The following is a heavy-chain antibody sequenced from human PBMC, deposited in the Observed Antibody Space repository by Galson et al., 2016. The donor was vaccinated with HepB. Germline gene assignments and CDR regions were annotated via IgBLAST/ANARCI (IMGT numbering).Heavy chain of an antibody. CDR2: IHSSGDTI. D-gene: IGHD2-21*02. V-gene: IGHV3-48*02. CDR1: GFTLSHHT. CDR3: ERDQCGRDCYQPDY. Sequence: SLRLSCAVSGFTLSHHTMNWVRQAPGKGLEWVSYIHSSGDTIHYADSVKGRFTISRDNAKNSLYLQMNSLRDEDTAVYYCERDQCGRDCYQPDYWGQGTLVTVSS. J-gene: IGHJ4*02.